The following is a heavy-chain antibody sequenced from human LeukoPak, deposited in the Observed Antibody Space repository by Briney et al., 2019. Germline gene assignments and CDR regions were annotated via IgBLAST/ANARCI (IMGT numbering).Heavy chain of an antibody. Sequence: GESLKISFKTSGXSFTNYCIGWVRQMPGKVLEWMGIVYPGDSDTRYSPSFQGQVTISADKSISTAYLQWSSLKASDTAMYYCARQVLRGYSHFQDWGQGTLVTVSS. CDR3: ARQVLRGYSHFQD. D-gene: IGHD5-18*01. CDR1: GXSFTNYC. V-gene: IGHV5-51*01. J-gene: IGHJ1*01. CDR2: VYPGDSDT.